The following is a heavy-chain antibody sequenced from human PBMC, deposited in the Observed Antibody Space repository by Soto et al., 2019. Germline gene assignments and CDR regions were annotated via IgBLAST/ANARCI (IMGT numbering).Heavy chain of an antibody. V-gene: IGHV3-48*03. CDR1: GFTFSSYE. J-gene: IGHJ3*02. CDR2: ISSSGSTI. CDR3: ARESGYSYGYSVGDAFDI. D-gene: IGHD5-18*01. Sequence: GGSLRLSCAASGFTFSSYEMNWVRQAPGKGLEWVSYISSSGSTIYYADAVKGRFTISRDNAKNSQYLQMTSLRAEDTAVYYCARESGYSYGYSVGDAFDIWGQGTMVTVSS.